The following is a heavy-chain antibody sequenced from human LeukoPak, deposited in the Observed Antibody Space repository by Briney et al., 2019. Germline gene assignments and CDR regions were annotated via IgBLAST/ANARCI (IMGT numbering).Heavy chain of an antibody. J-gene: IGHJ3*02. V-gene: IGHV3-74*01. CDR2: INSDGSST. CDR3: ARPSGSYYYGAFDI. Sequence: PGGSLRLSCAASGFTFSGYWIHWVRQAPGRGLVWVSRINSDGSSTSYADSVKGRFTISRDNAKKTLYLQMNSLRADDTAVYYCARPSGSYYYGAFDIWGHGTLVTVSS. D-gene: IGHD1-26*01. CDR1: GFTFSGYW.